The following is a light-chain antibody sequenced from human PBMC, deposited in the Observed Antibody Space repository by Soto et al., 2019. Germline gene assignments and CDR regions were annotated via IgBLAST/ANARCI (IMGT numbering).Light chain of an antibody. J-gene: IGLJ3*02. CDR1: SSDIGDYDY. Sequence: QSALTQPASVSGSPGQSITISCSGTSSDIGDYDYVSWYQQQPDKAPKLMIYDVSDRPSGVSDRFSGSKSGNTASLTISGLQAEDGADYYVASYTSSNSWVFGGGTKVTVL. V-gene: IGLV2-14*03. CDR3: ASYTSSNSWV. CDR2: DVS.